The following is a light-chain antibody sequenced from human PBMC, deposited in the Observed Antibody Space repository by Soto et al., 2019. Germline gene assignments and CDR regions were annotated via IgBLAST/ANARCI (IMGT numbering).Light chain of an antibody. Sequence: IQLTQSPSSLSASVGDRVTITCRASQGITSTLAWYQQRPGRAPKLLVYAASNLQSGVPSRFSGSGYGTDLTLNISNLQPEDFATDFCQQLNSNPPYTFGQGTKLEVK. CDR1: QGITST. J-gene: IGKJ2*01. V-gene: IGKV1-9*01. CDR2: AAS. CDR3: QQLNSNPPYT.